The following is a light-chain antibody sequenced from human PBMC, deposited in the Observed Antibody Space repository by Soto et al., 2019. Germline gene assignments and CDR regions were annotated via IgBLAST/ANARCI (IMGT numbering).Light chain of an antibody. Sequence: QSALTQPASVSGSPGQSITISCTGTSSDIGRYNFVSWYQQHPGKAPKLLVYEVTNRPSGVSNRFSGSKSGNTASLTIFGLQTEDEADYYCSSYTSVTTFVVFGNATKLTV. CDR1: SSDIGRYNF. J-gene: IGLJ1*01. V-gene: IGLV2-14*01. CDR2: EVT. CDR3: SSYTSVTTFVV.